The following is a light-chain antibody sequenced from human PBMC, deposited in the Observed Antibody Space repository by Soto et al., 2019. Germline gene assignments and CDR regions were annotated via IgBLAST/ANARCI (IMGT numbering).Light chain of an antibody. CDR3: QHYLNYPIT. J-gene: IGKJ5*01. CDR1: QGISTW. Sequence: DIQMTQSPSSVSASVGDRVTITCRASQGISTWLAWYQQKPGKAPELLIYSTSSVHTGVPSRFRGSGSGTDFTLTITHLQSEDFATYYCQHYLNYPITFGQGTRLEIK. V-gene: IGKV1-12*01. CDR2: STS.